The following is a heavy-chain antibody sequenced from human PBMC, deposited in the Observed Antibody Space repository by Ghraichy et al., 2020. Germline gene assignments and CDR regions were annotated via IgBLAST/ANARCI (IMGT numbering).Heavy chain of an antibody. J-gene: IGHJ4*02. D-gene: IGHD1-26*01. V-gene: IGHV4-39*01. CDR1: GGSISSSSYY. CDR3: ARLQWWELLRIFDY. Sequence: SETLSLTCTVSGGSISSSSYYWGWIRQPPGKGLEWIGSIYYSGSTYYNPSLKSRVTISVDTSKNQFSLKLSSVTAADTAVYYCARLQWWELLRIFDYWGQGTLVTVSS. CDR2: IYYSGST.